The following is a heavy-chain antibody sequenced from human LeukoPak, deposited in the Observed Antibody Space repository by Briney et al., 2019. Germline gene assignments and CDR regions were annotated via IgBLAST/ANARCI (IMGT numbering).Heavy chain of an antibody. CDR1: GYTFTGYY. CDR3: ARVVAGCSGGSCHPDDY. V-gene: IGHV1-2*02. CDR2: INPNSGGT. D-gene: IGHD2-15*01. J-gene: IGHJ4*02. Sequence: ASVKVSCKASGYTFTGYYMHWVRQAPGQGLEWMGWINPNSGGTNYAQKFQGRVTMTRDTSISTAYVELSRLRSDDTAVYYCARVVAGCSGGSCHPDDYWGQGTLVTVSS.